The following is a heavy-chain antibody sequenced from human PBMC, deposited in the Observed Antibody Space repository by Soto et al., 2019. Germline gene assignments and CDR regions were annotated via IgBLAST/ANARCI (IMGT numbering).Heavy chain of an antibody. CDR2: IVGNGEST. V-gene: IGHV3-23*01. CDR1: EFSSSNYA. Sequence: EVQVLESGGGLVQPGGSLRLSCVASEFSSSNYAMSWVRQAPGTGLEWVSGIVGNGESTYYADSVKGRFTISRDNSKNTLYLQMNRLRAEATAVYYCSKGWGDYWGQGTLVTVSS. D-gene: IGHD7-27*01. CDR3: SKGWGDY. J-gene: IGHJ4*02.